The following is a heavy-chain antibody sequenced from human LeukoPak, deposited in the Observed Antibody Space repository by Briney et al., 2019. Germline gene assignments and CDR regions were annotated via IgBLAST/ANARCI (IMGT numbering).Heavy chain of an antibody. J-gene: IGHJ5*02. CDR2: IYYSGST. CDR3: ARLYSGSSNWFDP. V-gene: IGHV4-59*01. CDR1: GGSISSYY. D-gene: IGHD1-26*01. Sequence: SETLSLTCTVSGGSISSYYWSWIRQPPGKGLEWIGYIYYSGSTNYNPSLKSRVTISVDTSKNQFSLKLSSVTAADTAVYYCARLYSGSSNWFDPWGQGTLVTVSS.